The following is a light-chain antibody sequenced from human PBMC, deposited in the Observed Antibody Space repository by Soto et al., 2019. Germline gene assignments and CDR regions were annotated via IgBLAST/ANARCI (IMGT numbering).Light chain of an antibody. CDR2: ASS. CDR1: QSLSGSH. CDR3: QQYGSTPPMYT. Sequence: EIVLTQSPGTLSLSPGERATLSCRASQSLSGSHLTWYQQKPGLAPRFLIYASSSRATGIPDRFSGSGSGTDSTLTISRLEPEAFAVYYCQQYGSTPPMYTFGEGTKLEIK. V-gene: IGKV3-20*01. J-gene: IGKJ2*01.